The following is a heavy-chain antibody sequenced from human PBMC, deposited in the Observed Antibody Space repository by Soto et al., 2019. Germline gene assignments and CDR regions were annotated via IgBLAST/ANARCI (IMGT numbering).Heavy chain of an antibody. Sequence: SETLSLTCTVSGGSISSYYWSWIRQPPGKGLEWIGYMYNTGSTIYNPYLKSRVTISVDTSKNQFSLKLNSVTAADTDVYYCARDLWGYCGADCYPLDVWGQGTTVT. J-gene: IGHJ6*02. CDR2: MYNTGST. CDR1: GGSISSYY. V-gene: IGHV4-59*01. CDR3: ARDLWGYCGADCYPLDV. D-gene: IGHD2-21*02.